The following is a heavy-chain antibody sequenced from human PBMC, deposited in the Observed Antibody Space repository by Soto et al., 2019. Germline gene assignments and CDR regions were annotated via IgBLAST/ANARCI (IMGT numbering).Heavy chain of an antibody. CDR2: IKHLESEK. V-gene: IGHV3-7*01. CDR3: ARHAYNFLTFDS. D-gene: IGHD1-1*01. J-gene: IGHJ4*02. CDR1: GFTFTNYW. Sequence: EVQLVESGGGLVQPGGSLRLSCAASGFTFTNYWMNWVRQPPGKGLEWVANIKHLESEKFYVGSVRGRCTISRDNAKNSVYLHMDSLRAEDTAVYYCARHAYNFLTFDSWGQGTLVTVSS.